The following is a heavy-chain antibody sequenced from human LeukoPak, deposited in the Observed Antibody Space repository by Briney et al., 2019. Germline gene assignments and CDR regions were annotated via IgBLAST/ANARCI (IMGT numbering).Heavy chain of an antibody. V-gene: IGHV3-21*01. CDR3: ARDLPSTAARFGLFDY. CDR2: ISSSSSYI. CDR1: GFTFSSYS. D-gene: IGHD6-6*01. Sequence: GGSLRLSCAAPGFTFSSYSMNWVRQAPGKGLEWVSSISSSSSYIYYADSVKGRFTISRDNAKNSLYLQTNSLRAEDTAVYYCARDLPSTAARFGLFDYWGQGTLVTVSS. J-gene: IGHJ4*02.